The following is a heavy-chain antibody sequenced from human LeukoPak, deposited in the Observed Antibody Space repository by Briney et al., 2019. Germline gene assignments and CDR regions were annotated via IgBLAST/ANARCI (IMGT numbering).Heavy chain of an antibody. Sequence: PGGSLRLSCAASGFTFDDYAMHWVRQAPGKGLEWVSGISWNSDTIGYADSVKGRFTISRDSTKNSPYLQMNSLRAEDTALYYCANARESGSYYNGILNWLDPWGQGTLVTVSS. CDR1: GFTFDDYA. CDR2: ISWNSDTI. V-gene: IGHV3-9*01. D-gene: IGHD3-10*01. CDR3: ANARESGSYYNGILNWLDP. J-gene: IGHJ5*02.